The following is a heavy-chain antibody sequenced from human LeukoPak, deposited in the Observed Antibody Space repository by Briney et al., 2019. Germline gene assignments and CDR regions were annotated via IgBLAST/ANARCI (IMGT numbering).Heavy chain of an antibody. CDR2: INHSGST. V-gene: IGHV4-39*07. J-gene: IGHJ4*02. Sequence: SETLSLTCTVSGGSISSSSYYWGWIRQPPGKGLEWIGEINHSGSTNYNPSLKSRVTISVDTSKNQFSLKLSSVTAADTAVYYCARGVAGSGRTIQFDYWGQGTLVTVSS. D-gene: IGHD3-10*01. CDR1: GGSISSSSYY. CDR3: ARGVAGSGRTIQFDY.